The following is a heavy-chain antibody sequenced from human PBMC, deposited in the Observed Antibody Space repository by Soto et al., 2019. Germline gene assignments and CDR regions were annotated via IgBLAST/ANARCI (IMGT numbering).Heavy chain of an antibody. V-gene: IGHV4-31*03. CDR3: ASLLGITMVRGGGNFDY. D-gene: IGHD3-10*01. J-gene: IGHJ4*02. Sequence: SETLSLTCTVSGGSISSGGYYWSWIRQHPGKGLEWIGYIYYSGSTYYNPSLKSRVTISVDTSKNQFSLKLSSVTAADTAVYYCASLLGITMVRGGGNFDYWGQGTLVTVSS. CDR2: IYYSGST. CDR1: GGSISSGGYY.